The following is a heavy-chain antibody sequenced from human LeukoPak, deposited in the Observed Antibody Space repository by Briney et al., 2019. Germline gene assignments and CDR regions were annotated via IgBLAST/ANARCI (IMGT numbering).Heavy chain of an antibody. CDR1: GFTFDDYT. CDR2: TSWDGGST. V-gene: IGHV3-43*01. CDR3: AKGGGSSSWGDYFDY. Sequence: GRSLRLSCAASGFTFDDYTMHWVRQPPGKGLEWVSLTSWDGGSTYYADSVKGRFTISRDNSKNSLYLQMNRLRTEDTALYYCAKGGGSSSWGDYFDYWGQGTLVTVSS. D-gene: IGHD6-13*01. J-gene: IGHJ4*02.